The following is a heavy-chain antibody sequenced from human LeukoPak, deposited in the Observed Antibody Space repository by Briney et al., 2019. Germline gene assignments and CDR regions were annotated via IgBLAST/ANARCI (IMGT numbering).Heavy chain of an antibody. CDR2: ISSSSSYI. V-gene: IGHV3-21*01. CDR1: GFTFSSYS. Sequence: PGGSLRLSCAASGFTFSSYSMNWVRQAPGKGLEWVSSISSSSSYIYYADSVKGRFTISRDNAKNSLYLQMNSLRAEDTAVYYCARADDVVVPAASWDGQPTREALHYYMDVWGKGTTVTVSS. J-gene: IGHJ6*03. CDR3: ARADDVVVPAASWDGQPTREALHYYMDV. D-gene: IGHD2-2*01.